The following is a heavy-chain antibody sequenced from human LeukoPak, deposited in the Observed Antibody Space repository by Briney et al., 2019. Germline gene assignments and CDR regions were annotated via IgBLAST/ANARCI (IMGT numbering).Heavy chain of an antibody. Sequence: GGSLRLSCTASGFTFEAYAMHWVRQAPGKGLEWVSLINKDGDATYYADSVKGRFTISRDNSKYSLYLQMNSLRSEDTALYYCATWAFYHSLDAWGQGTTVTVSS. CDR1: GFTFEAYA. V-gene: IGHV3-43*02. CDR2: INKDGDAT. J-gene: IGHJ6*02. CDR3: ATWAFYHSLDA. D-gene: IGHD1-26*01.